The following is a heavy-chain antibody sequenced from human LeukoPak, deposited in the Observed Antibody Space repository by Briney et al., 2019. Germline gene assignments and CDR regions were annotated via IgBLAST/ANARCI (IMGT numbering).Heavy chain of an antibody. V-gene: IGHV4-39*01. CDR3: ASIHHITH. J-gene: IGHJ4*02. CDR2: IYYSGST. CDR1: GGSISSSSYY. D-gene: IGHD3-10*01. Sequence: SETLSLTCTVSGGSISSSSYYWGWIRQPPGKGLEWIGSIYYSGSTYYNPSLTSRVTISVDTSKNQFSLKLSSVTAADTAVYYCASIHHITHWGQGTQVTVSS.